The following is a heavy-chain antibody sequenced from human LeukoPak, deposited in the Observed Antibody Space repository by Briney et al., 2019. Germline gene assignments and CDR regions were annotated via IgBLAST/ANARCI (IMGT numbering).Heavy chain of an antibody. Sequence: GGSLRLSCAASGFTFSSYSMNWVRQAPGKGLEWVSSISSSSSYIYYADSVKGRFTISGDNAKNSLYLQMNSLRAEDTAVYYCARVREWELRYDAFDIWGQGTMVSVSS. J-gene: IGHJ3*02. V-gene: IGHV3-21*01. CDR3: ARVREWELRYDAFDI. CDR1: GFTFSSYS. D-gene: IGHD1-26*01. CDR2: ISSSSSYI.